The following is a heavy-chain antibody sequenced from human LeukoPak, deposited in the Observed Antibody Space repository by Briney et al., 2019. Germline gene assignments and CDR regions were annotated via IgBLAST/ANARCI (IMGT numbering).Heavy chain of an antibody. CDR2: IKQDGSEK. V-gene: IGHV3-7*01. D-gene: IGHD3-10*01. CDR1: AITFSTYA. Sequence: GGSLRLSCAASAITFSTYAMSWVRQAPGKGLEWVANIKQDGSEKYYVDSVKGRFTISRDNAMNSLYLQMNSLRAEDTAVYYCARDFSVRGVGGSGSSLPDYWGQGTLVTVSS. CDR3: ARDFSVRGVGGSGSSLPDY. J-gene: IGHJ4*02.